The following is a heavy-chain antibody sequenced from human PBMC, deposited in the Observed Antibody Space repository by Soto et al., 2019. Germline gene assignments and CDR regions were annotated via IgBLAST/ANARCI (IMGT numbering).Heavy chain of an antibody. CDR1: GGSISSGGYS. D-gene: IGHD6-13*01. CDR2: IYHSGST. V-gene: IGHV4-30-2*01. Sequence: QLQLQESGSGLVKPSQTLSLTCAVSGGSISSGGYSWSWIRQPPGKGLEWIGYIYHSGSTYYNPSLKSVGPISVDGSKNHFSLTLSSVTAADTAVYYWARAHSSIPPLGFDPWGQGTLVTVSS. J-gene: IGHJ5*02. CDR3: ARAHSSIPPLGFDP.